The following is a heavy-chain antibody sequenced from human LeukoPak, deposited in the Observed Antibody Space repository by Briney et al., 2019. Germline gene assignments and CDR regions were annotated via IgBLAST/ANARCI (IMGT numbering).Heavy chain of an antibody. CDR3: ARDSGEYYFDY. D-gene: IGHD2-15*01. J-gene: IGHJ4*02. CDR1: GYTFTSYA. CDR2: INAGSGNT. V-gene: IGHV1-3*01. Sequence: GASVKVSCKASGYTFTSYAMHWVRQAPGQRLEWXGWINAGSGNTXXXXXXXXRVTISRDTSASTAYMELSSLTSEDTAVYYCARDSGEYYFDYWGQGTLVTVSS.